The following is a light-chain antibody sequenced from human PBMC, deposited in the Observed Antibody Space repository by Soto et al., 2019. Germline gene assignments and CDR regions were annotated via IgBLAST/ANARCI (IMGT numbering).Light chain of an antibody. CDR1: VSVSGY. Sequence: DIQMTQSPSSLSASVGDRVTITFRASVSVSGYLNWYQQKPGKAPRLLIYAASHLQTGVPSRFRGTGSATHFTLTISSLQPEDFATYYCQQLNSYPLTFGGGTKVDIK. V-gene: IGKV1-9*01. CDR2: AAS. CDR3: QQLNSYPLT. J-gene: IGKJ4*01.